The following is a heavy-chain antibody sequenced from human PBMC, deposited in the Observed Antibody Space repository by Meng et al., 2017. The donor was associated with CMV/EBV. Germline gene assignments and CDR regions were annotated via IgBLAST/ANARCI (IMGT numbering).Heavy chain of an antibody. CDR2: IYSGGST. D-gene: IGHD4-11*01. J-gene: IGHJ6*02. CDR1: GFTVSSNY. V-gene: IGHV3-53*01. CDR3: ARGGTTSYHYGMDV. Sequence: GESLKISCAASGFTVSSNYMSWVRQAPGKGLEWVSVIYSGGSTDYADSVKGRFTISRDNSKNTLYLQMNSLRAEDTAVYYCARGGTTSYHYGMDVWGQGTTVTVSS.